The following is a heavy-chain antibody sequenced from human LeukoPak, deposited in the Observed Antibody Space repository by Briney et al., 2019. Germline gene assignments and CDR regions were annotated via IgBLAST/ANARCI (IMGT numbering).Heavy chain of an antibody. V-gene: IGHV3-23*01. CDR2: ISGST. J-gene: IGHJ6*02. CDR3: AKDISNWNFFYYYAMDV. CDR1: GGSFSGYY. D-gene: IGHD1-1*01. Sequence: ETLSLTCAVYGGSFSGYYWSWVRQAPGKGLEWVSTISGSTYYADSVKGRFTISRDNSKNTMYLQMNSLRAEDTAVYYCAKDISNWNFFYYYAMDVWGQGTTVTVSS.